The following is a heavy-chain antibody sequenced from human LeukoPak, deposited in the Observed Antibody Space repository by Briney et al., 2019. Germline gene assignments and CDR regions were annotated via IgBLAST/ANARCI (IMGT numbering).Heavy chain of an antibody. CDR1: GFSFSNYV. CDR2: ISYDGNNK. V-gene: IGHV3-30*04. Sequence: GGSLGLSCAASGFSFSNYVIHWVRQAPGKGLEWVAVISYDGNNKYYADSVKGRFTISRDNSKNTYLQMNSLRADDTAVYFCARSPTYYYMDVWGKGTTVTVSS. CDR3: ARSPTYYYMDV. J-gene: IGHJ6*03.